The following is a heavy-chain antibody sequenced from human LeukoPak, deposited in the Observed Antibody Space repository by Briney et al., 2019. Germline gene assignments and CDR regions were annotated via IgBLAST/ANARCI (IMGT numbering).Heavy chain of an antibody. J-gene: IGHJ5*02. D-gene: IGHD3-22*01. CDR1: GYNFASQW. CDR3: STRAFSDTSPVA. CDR2: INPGNSDI. Sequence: GESLKISCKHSGYNFASQWIGWVRQMPGKGLEWMGIINPGNSDIVYTPSFQGQVSFSADKPTSTVFLQWGSLKASDSAMYYCSTRAFSDTSPVAWGQGTLVTVSS. V-gene: IGHV5-51*01.